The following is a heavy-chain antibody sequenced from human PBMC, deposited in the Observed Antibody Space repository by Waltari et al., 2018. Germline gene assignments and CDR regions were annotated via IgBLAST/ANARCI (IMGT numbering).Heavy chain of an antibody. J-gene: IGHJ3*02. Sequence: EVQLVESGGGLVRPGGSLRLSCAASVFTFSYYNKNWVRQAPGKGPEWKSFITSDETHTTYADSVRGRFTISRDNAKNSLFLQINSLRADDTAVYYCARDRRPTLILGSGAFDIWGQGIKVNVSS. D-gene: IGHD3-22*01. CDR3: ARDRRPTLILGSGAFDI. CDR1: VFTFSYYN. CDR2: ITSDETHT. V-gene: IGHV3-21*01.